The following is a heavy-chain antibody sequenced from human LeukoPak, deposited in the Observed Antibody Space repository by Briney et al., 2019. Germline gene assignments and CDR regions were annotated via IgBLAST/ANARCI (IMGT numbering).Heavy chain of an antibody. D-gene: IGHD6-19*01. Sequence: PGGSLRLSCAASGFTFSSYAMHWVRQAPGKGLEWVAVISYDGSNKYYADSVKGRFTISRDNAKNSPYLQMNSLRAEDTAVYYCARDGYSSGWYIWGQGTMVTVSS. CDR2: ISYDGSNK. CDR3: ARDGYSSGWYI. J-gene: IGHJ3*02. CDR1: GFTFSSYA. V-gene: IGHV3-30*04.